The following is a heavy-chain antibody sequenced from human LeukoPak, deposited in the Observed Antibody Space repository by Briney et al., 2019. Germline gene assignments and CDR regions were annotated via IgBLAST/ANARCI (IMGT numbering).Heavy chain of an antibody. D-gene: IGHD3-10*01. V-gene: IGHV3-21*01. J-gene: IGHJ6*02. CDR3: ARWGRNYYGSGSYDYYYYGMDV. CDR2: ISSSSSYI. CDR1: GFTFSSYS. Sequence: PGGSLRLSCAASGFTFSSYSMNWVRQAPGKGLEWVSSISSSSSYIYYADSVKGRFTISRDNAKNSLYLQMNSLRAEDTAVYYCARWGRNYYGSGSYDYYYYGMDVWCQGTTVTVSS.